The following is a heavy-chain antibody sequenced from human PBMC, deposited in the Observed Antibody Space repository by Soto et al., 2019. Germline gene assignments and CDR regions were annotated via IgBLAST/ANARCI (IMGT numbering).Heavy chain of an antibody. CDR2: ISSNGGST. Sequence: PGGSLRLSCSASGFTFSSYAMHWVRQAPGKGLEYVSAISSNGGSTYYADSVKGRFTISRDNSKNTLYLQMSSLRAEDTAVYYSVKDWVNLQRLDFDYWGQGTLVTVYS. CDR1: GFTFSSYA. J-gene: IGHJ4*02. V-gene: IGHV3-64D*06. D-gene: IGHD4-4*01. CDR3: VKDWVNLQRLDFDY.